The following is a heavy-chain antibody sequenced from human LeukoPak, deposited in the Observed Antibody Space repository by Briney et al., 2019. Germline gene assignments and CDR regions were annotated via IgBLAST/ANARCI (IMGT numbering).Heavy chain of an antibody. V-gene: IGHV3-48*01. J-gene: IGHJ4*02. CDR1: GFTFSSYS. CDR2: ISSSSSTI. Sequence: GGSLRLSCAASGFTFSSYSMNWVRQAPGKGLEWVSYISSSSSTIYYADSVKGRFTISRDNAKNSLYLQMNSLRAEDTAVYYCARGGRSSGFWGQGTLVTVSS. D-gene: IGHD6-19*01. CDR3: ARGGRSSGF.